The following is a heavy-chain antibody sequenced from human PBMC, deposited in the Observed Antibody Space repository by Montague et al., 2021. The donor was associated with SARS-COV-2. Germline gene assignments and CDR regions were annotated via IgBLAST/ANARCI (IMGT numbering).Heavy chain of an antibody. J-gene: IGHJ4*02. V-gene: IGHV1-18*01. D-gene: IGHD3-3*01. CDR1: GYTFTSYG. CDR3: ARAYYDFWSGYYTAGSYFDY. Sequence: SVKVSCKASGYTFTSYGISWMRQAPGQGLEWMGWISAYNGNTNYAQKLQGRVTMTTDTSTSTAYMALRSLRSGDTAVYYCARAYYDFWSGYYTAGSYFDYWGQGTLVTVSS. CDR2: ISAYNGNT.